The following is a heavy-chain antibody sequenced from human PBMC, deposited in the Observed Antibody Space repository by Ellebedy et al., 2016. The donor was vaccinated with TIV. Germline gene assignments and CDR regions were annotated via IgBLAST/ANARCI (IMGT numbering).Heavy chain of an antibody. V-gene: IGHV3-74*01. CDR1: VFTFRDSW. Sequence: GESLKISCAASVFTFRDSWMFWVRQAPGKGLVWVSHVNNDGNDIRYADAVKGRFTVSRDNAKNSLYLQMNSLRAEDTAVYYCARDRGYYGMDVWGQGTTVTVSS. CDR3: ARDRGYYGMDV. CDR2: VNNDGNDI. J-gene: IGHJ6*02.